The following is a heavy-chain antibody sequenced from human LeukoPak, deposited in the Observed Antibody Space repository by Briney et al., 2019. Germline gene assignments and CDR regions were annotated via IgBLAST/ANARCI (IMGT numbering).Heavy chain of an antibody. CDR2: IIPIFGTA. CDR1: GGTFSSYA. V-gene: IGHV1-69*13. J-gene: IGHJ5*02. D-gene: IGHD3-10*01. Sequence: VASVKVSCKASGGTFSSYAISWVRQAPGQGLEWMGGIIPIFGTANYAQEFQGRVTITADESTSTAYMELSSLRSEDTAVYYCARSYYYGSGGWFDPWGQGTLVTVSS. CDR3: ARSYYYGSGGWFDP.